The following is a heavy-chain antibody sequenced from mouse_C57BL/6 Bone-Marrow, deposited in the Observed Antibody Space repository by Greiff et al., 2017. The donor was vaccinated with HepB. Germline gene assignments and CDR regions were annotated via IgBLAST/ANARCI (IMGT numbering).Heavy chain of an antibody. Sequence: VQLVESGAELVKPGASVKLSCKASGYTFTESTIHWVKQRSGQGLEWIGWFYPGSGSIKYNEKFKDKATLTADKSSSTVYMELSRLTSEDSAVYFCARDEGIYDGYYFDYWGQGTTLTVSS. CDR3: ARDEGIYDGYYFDY. V-gene: IGHV1-62-2*01. CDR1: GYTFTEST. CDR2: FYPGSGSI. D-gene: IGHD2-3*01. J-gene: IGHJ2*01.